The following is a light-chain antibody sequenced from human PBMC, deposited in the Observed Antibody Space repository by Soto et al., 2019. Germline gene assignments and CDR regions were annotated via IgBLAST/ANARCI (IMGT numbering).Light chain of an antibody. CDR2: GAS. CDR1: QSVSNNY. Sequence: EIVLTRSPGTLSLSPGERATLSSSASQSVSNNYLAWYQQKPGQAPRLLIYGASNRATGIPDRFSGSGSGTDFTLTISRLEPEDFAVYYCQQYGSSGTFGQGTKVDIK. J-gene: IGKJ1*01. V-gene: IGKV3-20*01. CDR3: QQYGSSGT.